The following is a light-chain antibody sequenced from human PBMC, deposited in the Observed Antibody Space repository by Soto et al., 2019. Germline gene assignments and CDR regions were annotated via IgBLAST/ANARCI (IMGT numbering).Light chain of an antibody. J-gene: IGKJ1*01. CDR3: HQYGDSPQT. CDR1: QSVSSN. CDR2: GAS. V-gene: IGKV3-15*01. Sequence: DIVMTQSPATLSVSPGERATLSCRASQSVSSNLAWYQQKPGQAPRLLIYGASTRATGVPTRFSGGGSGTDFTLTISRLEPEDFAVYFCHQYGDSPQTFGQGTKV.